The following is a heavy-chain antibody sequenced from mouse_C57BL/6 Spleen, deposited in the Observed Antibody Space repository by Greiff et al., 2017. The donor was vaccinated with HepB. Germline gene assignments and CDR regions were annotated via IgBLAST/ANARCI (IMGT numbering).Heavy chain of an antibody. Sequence: VQVVESGPGLVAPSQSLSITCTVSGFSLTSYGVHWVRQPPGKGLEWLVVIWSDGSTTYNSALKSRLSISKDNSKSQVFLKMNSLQTDDTAMYYCARHGITTVSNWYFDVWGTGTTVTVSS. D-gene: IGHD1-1*01. CDR3: ARHGITTVSNWYFDV. CDR2: IWSDGST. CDR1: GFSLTSYG. J-gene: IGHJ1*03. V-gene: IGHV2-6-1*01.